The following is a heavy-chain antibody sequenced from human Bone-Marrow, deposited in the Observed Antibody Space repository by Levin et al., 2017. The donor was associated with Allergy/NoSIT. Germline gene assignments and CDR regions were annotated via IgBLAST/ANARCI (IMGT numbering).Heavy chain of an antibody. J-gene: IGHJ6*02. CDR3: AKDYIAYDYYGLDV. CDR2: ITDSGDTT. D-gene: IGHD2-21*01. CDR1: GFAFSSSA. Sequence: GGSLRLSCAASGFAFSSSAMSWVRQAPGKGLEWVSGITDSGDTTYYADSVKGRFTISRDNFRSTLYLQMNILRAEDTAVYYCAKDYIAYDYYGLDVWGQGTTVTVSS. V-gene: IGHV3-23*01.